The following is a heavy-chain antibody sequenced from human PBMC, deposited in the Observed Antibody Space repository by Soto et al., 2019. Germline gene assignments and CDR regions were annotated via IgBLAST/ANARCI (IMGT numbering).Heavy chain of an antibody. D-gene: IGHD3-16*01. V-gene: IGHV3-53*01. CDR1: GFTFSSND. J-gene: IGHJ3*01. CDR2: IWTSGST. CDR3: ATRPLLRGAP. Sequence: EVQLVESGGGLIQPGGSLRLSCEASGFTFSSNDMNWVRQAPGKGLEWVSLIWTSGSTAYADSVKGRFTISRDNSKSALYLHMSRLSAEDTAVYYCATRPLLRGAPWGQGTMVTVSS.